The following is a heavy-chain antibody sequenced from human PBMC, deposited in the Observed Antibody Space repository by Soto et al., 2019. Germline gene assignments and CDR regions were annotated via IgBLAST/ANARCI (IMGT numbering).Heavy chain of an antibody. CDR2: SSAYNGNT. D-gene: IGHD2-15*01. CDR1: GYIFTSYG. J-gene: IGHJ4*02. V-gene: IGHV1-18*01. Sequence: QVQLVQSGAEVKKPGASVKVSCKASGYIFTSYGISWVRQAPGQELEWMGGSSAYNGNTNYAQTLQGTGTMTTDTYESTDRMGGIRLRSADTTAYYCACPPSYCIGGSEYGGGELCYWGEGTLVTVSS. CDR3: ACPPSYCIGGSEYGGGELCY.